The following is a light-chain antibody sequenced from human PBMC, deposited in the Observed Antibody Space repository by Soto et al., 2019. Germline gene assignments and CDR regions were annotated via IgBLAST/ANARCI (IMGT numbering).Light chain of an antibody. CDR1: SSDVGGYNY. CDR3: SSYGGTYNYVV. V-gene: IGLV2-8*01. Sequence: QSALTQPPSASGSPGQSVAISCTGTSSDVGGYNYVSWYQQHPGKAPKLMIYEVTKRPSGVPDRFSGSKSGNTASLTVSGLQPEDETVYYCSSYGGTYNYVVFGGGTQLTVL. CDR2: EVT. J-gene: IGLJ2*01.